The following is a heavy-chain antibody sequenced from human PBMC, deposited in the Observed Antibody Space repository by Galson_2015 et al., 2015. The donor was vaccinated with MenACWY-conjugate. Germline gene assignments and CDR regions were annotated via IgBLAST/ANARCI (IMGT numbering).Heavy chain of an antibody. D-gene: IGHD1-1*01. CDR1: GFSFSAYW. CDR2: IKTDGGEE. Sequence: SLRLSCAASGFSFSAYWMSWVRQAPGKGLEWVANIKTDGGEEYYVDSVKGRFTISRDNSKNSLYLQMSSLRFEATAVYYCTRLNNWSLRLDWGQGTLVTVSS. J-gene: IGHJ4*02. V-gene: IGHV3-7*01. CDR3: TRLNNWSLRLD.